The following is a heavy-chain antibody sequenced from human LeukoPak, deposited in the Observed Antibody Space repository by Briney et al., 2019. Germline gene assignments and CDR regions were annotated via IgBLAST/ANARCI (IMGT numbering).Heavy chain of an antibody. CDR2: ISYSGANS. CDR1: GFTFSGSA. J-gene: IGHJ3*01. Sequence: QPGGSLRLSCAASGFTFSGSAMSWVRQAPGEGLEWVSLISYSGANSYYTDSVRGRFTISRDNSKDTLFLQMNSLGAEDTAIYYCARDTQLSTWGLGTMVTVSS. V-gene: IGHV3-23*01. CDR3: ARDTQLST. D-gene: IGHD3-16*02.